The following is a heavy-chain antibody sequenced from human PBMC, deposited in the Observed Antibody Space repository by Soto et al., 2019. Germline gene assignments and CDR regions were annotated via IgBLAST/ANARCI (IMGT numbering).Heavy chain of an antibody. J-gene: IGHJ6*02. Sequence: SETLSLTCTVSGGSISSGDYYWSWIRQPPGKGLEWIGYIYYSGSTYYNPSLKSRVTISVDTSKNQFSLKLSSVTAADTAVYYCARDKGYGYDADYYYYGMDVWGQGTTVTVSS. CDR2: IYYSGST. CDR3: ARDKGYGYDADYYYYGMDV. V-gene: IGHV4-30-4*01. CDR1: GGSISSGDYY. D-gene: IGHD5-18*01.